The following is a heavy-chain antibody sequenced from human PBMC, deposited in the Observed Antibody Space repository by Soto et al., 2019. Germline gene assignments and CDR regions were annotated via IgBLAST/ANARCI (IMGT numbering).Heavy chain of an antibody. CDR2: IYHSGST. Sequence: QLQLQESGSGLVKPSQTLSLTCAVSGGSISSGGYSCNWIRQPPGKGLEWIGYIYHSGSTYYNPSPEGRVTISVDRSKNQFSLKLSSVTAADTAVYYCARGMTTVTTFDYWGQGTLVTVSS. CDR3: ARGMTTVTTFDY. D-gene: IGHD4-17*01. CDR1: GGSISSGGYS. J-gene: IGHJ4*02. V-gene: IGHV4-30-2*01.